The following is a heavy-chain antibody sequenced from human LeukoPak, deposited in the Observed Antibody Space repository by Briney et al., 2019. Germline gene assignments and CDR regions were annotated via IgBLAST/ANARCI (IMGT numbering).Heavy chain of an antibody. Sequence: PGGSLRLSCAASGFTFSSYAMSWVRQAPGKGLEWVSTISSSGGSSYYADSVKGRFTISRDNSKNTLYLHMNSLRDEDTALYYCAGDRAYPNDVFNIWGQGTMITVS. CDR2: ISSSGGSS. D-gene: IGHD2-21*01. V-gene: IGHV3-23*01. CDR1: GFTFSSYA. J-gene: IGHJ3*02. CDR3: AGDRAYPNDVFNI.